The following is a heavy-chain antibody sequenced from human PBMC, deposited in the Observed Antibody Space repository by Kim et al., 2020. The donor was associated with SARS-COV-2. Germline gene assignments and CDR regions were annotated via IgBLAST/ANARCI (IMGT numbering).Heavy chain of an antibody. J-gene: IGHJ4*02. V-gene: IGHV1-2*06. Sequence: ASVKVSCKASGYTFTGYYMHWVRQAPGQGLEWMGRINPNSGGTNYAQKFQGRVTMTRDTSISTAYMELSRLRSDDTAVYYCARDSDIGYYSTPDYWGQGTLVTVSS. CDR1: GYTFTGYY. CDR2: INPNSGGT. D-gene: IGHD3-22*01. CDR3: ARDSDIGYYSTPDY.